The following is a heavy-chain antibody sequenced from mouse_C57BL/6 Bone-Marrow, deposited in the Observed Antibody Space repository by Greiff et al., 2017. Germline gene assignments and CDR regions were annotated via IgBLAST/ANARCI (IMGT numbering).Heavy chain of an antibody. D-gene: IGHD1-2*01. J-gene: IGHJ1*03. Sequence: EVNLVESGGGLVQPGGSLKLSCAASGFTFSDYGMAWVRQAPRKGPEWVAFISNLAYSIYYADTVTGRFTISRENAKNTLYLEMSSLRSEDTAMYDCARPHYYGRWYFDVWGTGTTVTVSS. CDR2: ISNLAYSI. V-gene: IGHV5-15*01. CDR1: GFTFSDYG. CDR3: ARPHYYGRWYFDV.